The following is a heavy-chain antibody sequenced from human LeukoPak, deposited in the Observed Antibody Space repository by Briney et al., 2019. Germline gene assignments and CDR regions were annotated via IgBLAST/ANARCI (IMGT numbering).Heavy chain of an antibody. V-gene: IGHV3-33*01. J-gene: IGHJ4*02. CDR1: GFTFSSYG. CDR3: ARASTRVVTVSITVAGTVDC. CDR2: IWYDGSNK. D-gene: IGHD6-19*01. Sequence: TGGSLRLSCAASGFTFSSYGMLWVRQVPGKGLEWVAVIWYDGSNKYYADSVKGRFTISRDSSNNTLYLQMNSLRAEDTAVYYCARASTRVVTVSITVAGTVDCWGQGTLVTVSS.